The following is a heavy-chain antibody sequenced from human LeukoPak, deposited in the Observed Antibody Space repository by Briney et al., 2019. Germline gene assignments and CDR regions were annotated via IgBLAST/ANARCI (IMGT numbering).Heavy chain of an antibody. Sequence: SETLSLTCTVSGGSVNSYYWSWIRQSPGKGLEWIGSIYYSGSTNYNPSLKSRVTISVDTSKNQFSLKLTSVTAADTAVYYCARELISSRAAFDTWGQGTVVTVSS. D-gene: IGHD3-16*01. CDR1: GGSVNSYY. J-gene: IGHJ3*02. CDR2: IYYSGST. CDR3: ARELISSRAAFDT. V-gene: IGHV4-59*02.